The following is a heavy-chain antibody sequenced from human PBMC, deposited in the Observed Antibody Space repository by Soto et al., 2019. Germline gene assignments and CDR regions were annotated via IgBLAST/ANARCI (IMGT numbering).Heavy chain of an antibody. CDR3: TTAPPRHYGDYIFFDY. CDR2: IKSKTDGGTT. J-gene: IGHJ4*02. D-gene: IGHD4-17*01. V-gene: IGHV3-15*01. Sequence: PGGSLRLSCAASGFTFNNAWMSWVRQAPGKGLEWVGRIKSKTDGGTTDYAAPVKGRFTISRDDSKNTLYLQMNSLKTEDTAVYYCTTAPPRHYGDYIFFDYWGQGTLVTVSS. CDR1: GFTFNNAW.